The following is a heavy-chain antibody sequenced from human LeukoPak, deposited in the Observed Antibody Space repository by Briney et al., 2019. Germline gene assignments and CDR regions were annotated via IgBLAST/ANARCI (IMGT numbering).Heavy chain of an antibody. V-gene: IGHV4-39*01. CDR3: ARQDTLTHYYVMDV. CDR1: GFTVNSNY. D-gene: IGHD4-17*01. Sequence: PGGSLRLSCAASGFTVNSNYMSWVRQPPGKGLEWIGGIYYSGNTYYNPSLESRVTISVDTSKNQFSLKVSSATAADTAVYYCARQDTLTHYYVMDVWGQGTTVTVSS. J-gene: IGHJ6*02. CDR2: IYYSGNT.